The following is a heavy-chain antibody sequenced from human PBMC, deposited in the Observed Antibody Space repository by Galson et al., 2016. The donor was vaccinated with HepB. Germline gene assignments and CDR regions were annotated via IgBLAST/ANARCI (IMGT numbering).Heavy chain of an antibody. Sequence: SLRLSCAASGFNFRHYWMSWVRQAPGKGLEYVATIKDDGSEKYYMDSVRGRFSISRDNARNSLYLQLDSLRAEDTAGYYCASNIWGWGQGTLVTVSS. D-gene: IGHD3-16*01. V-gene: IGHV3-7*03. CDR2: IKDDGSEK. J-gene: IGHJ1*01. CDR1: GFNFRHYW. CDR3: ASNIWG.